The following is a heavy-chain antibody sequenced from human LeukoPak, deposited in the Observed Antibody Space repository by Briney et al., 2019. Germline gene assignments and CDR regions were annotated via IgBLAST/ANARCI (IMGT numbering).Heavy chain of an antibody. CDR2: IYYSGTA. J-gene: IGHJ4*02. V-gene: IGHV4-39*01. Sequence: PSETLSLTCTVSGGSITSSSHHWDWIRQAPGKGLEWIGNIYYSGTASYNPSLQSRVSISVDTSKNQFSLRLSSVTAADTAVYYCARRGDILTDYAFDYWGQGTLVTVSS. CDR1: GGSITSSSHH. D-gene: IGHD3-9*01. CDR3: ARRGDILTDYAFDY.